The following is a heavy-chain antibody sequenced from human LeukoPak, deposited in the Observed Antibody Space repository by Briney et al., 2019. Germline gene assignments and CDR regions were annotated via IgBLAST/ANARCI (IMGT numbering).Heavy chain of an antibody. J-gene: IGHJ4*02. D-gene: IGHD4-4*01. V-gene: IGHV3-66*01. CDR2: IYSGGST. Sequence: LGGSLRLSCAASGFTVSSNYMSWVRQAPGKGLEWVSVIYSGGSTYYADSVKGRFTISRDNSKNTLYLQMNSLRAEDTAVYYCARDHPGTVTNPWGQGTLVTVS. CDR1: GFTVSSNY. CDR3: ARDHPGTVTNP.